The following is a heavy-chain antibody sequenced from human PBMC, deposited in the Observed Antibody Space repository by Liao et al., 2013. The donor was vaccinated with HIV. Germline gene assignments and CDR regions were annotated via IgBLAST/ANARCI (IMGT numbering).Heavy chain of an antibody. D-gene: IGHD2-15*01. J-gene: IGHJ4*02. Sequence: QVQLQEWGPGLVRPSQTLSLTCSVSGDSMSSGDYYWSWIRQSPGKGLEWIGNIYYSGSTYDNPSLRSRITISVDTSKNQFSLKLSSVTAADTAVYYCARELGYCSGGSCSGYYLDYWGPGSLVIVSS. V-gene: IGHV4-30-4*08. CDR3: ARELGYCSGGSCSGYYLDY. CDR2: IYYSGST. CDR1: GDSMSSGDYY.